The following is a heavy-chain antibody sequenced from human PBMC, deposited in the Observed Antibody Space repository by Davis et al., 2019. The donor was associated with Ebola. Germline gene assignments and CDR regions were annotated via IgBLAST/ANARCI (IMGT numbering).Heavy chain of an antibody. CDR1: GYTFTSYG. CDR3: ASGSHAVYYYYNMDV. J-gene: IGHJ6*02. V-gene: IGHV1-18*01. Sequence: AASAKVSCKASGYTFTSYGISWVRQAPGQGLEWMGWISTYNGNTQYAQKLQGRVTMTTDTSTSTAYMELRSLRSDDTAVYYCASGSHAVYYYYNMDVWGQGTTVTVSS. CDR2: ISTYNGNT.